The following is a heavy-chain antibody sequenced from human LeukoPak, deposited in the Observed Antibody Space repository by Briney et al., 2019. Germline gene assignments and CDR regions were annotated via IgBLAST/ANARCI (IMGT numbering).Heavy chain of an antibody. V-gene: IGHV3-30*02. J-gene: IGHJ4*02. Sequence: GGSLRLSCAASGFTFSSYGMHWVRQAPGKGLEWVTFIQYDGSNKYYADSVRGRFTISRDNSKNTVYLQMNSLRTEDTAVYYCARSLTMVRAYDYWGQGTLVTVSS. CDR2: IQYDGSNK. D-gene: IGHD3-10*01. CDR1: GFTFSSYG. CDR3: ARSLTMVRAYDY.